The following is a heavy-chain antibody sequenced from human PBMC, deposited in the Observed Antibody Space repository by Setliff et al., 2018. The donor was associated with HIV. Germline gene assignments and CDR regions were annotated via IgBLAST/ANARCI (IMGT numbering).Heavy chain of an antibody. D-gene: IGHD2-8*02. CDR1: GGSISSDTYY. J-gene: IGHJ6*02. CDR3: ARVPSCADAWCYMYYYYYYGMDV. V-gene: IGHV4-61*09. CDR2: IYTTGNN. Sequence: SETLSLTCTVSGGSISSDTYYWTWIRQPAGKGLEWIGYIYTTGNNNYDPSLKSRVTISIDTPKNQFSLKLTSVTAADTAVYYCARVPSCADAWCYMYYYYYYGMDVWGQGTTVTVSS.